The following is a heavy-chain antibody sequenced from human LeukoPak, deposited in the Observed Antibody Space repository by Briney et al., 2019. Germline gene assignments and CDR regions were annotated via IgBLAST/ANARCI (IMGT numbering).Heavy chain of an antibody. Sequence: SDTLSLTCAVYGRSFSGYYWSWITQPPGKALECIGEINHSGSTNYNPSLKSRVTISVDTSKNQFSLKLSSVTAADTAVYYCARFRVMVPAAMRAPLEDYWGQGTLVTVSS. CDR3: ARFRVMVPAAMRAPLEDY. CDR2: INHSGST. CDR1: GRSFSGYY. V-gene: IGHV4-34*01. J-gene: IGHJ4*02. D-gene: IGHD2-2*01.